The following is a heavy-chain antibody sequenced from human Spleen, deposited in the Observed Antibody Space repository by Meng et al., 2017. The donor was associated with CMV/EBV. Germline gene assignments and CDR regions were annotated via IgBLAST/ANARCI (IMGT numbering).Heavy chain of an antibody. CDR1: GFTFSNAW. CDR3: ARGPGGVSF. CDR2: ISYDGSNK. Sequence: GESLKISCAASGFTFSNAWMSWVRQAPGKGLEWVAVISYDGSNKYYADSVKGRFTISRDNSKNTLYLQMNSLRAEDTAVYYCARGPGGVSFWGQGTLVTVSS. D-gene: IGHD3-10*01. J-gene: IGHJ4*02. V-gene: IGHV3-30-3*01.